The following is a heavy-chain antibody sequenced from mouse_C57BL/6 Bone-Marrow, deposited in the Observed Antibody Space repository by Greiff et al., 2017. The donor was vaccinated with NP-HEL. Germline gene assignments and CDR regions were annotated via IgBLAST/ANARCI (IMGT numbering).Heavy chain of an antibody. Sequence: QVHVKQPGAELVKPGASVKVSCKASGYTFTSYWMHWVKQRPGQGLEWIGRIHPSDSDTNYNQKFKGKATLTVDKSSSTAYMQLSSLTSEDSAVYYCATPYGYDEDYAMDYWGQGTSVTVSS. D-gene: IGHD2-2*01. CDR3: ATPYGYDEDYAMDY. CDR2: IHPSDSDT. V-gene: IGHV1-74*01. CDR1: GYTFTSYW. J-gene: IGHJ4*01.